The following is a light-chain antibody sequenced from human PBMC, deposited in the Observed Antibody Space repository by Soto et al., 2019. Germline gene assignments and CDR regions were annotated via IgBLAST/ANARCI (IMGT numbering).Light chain of an antibody. CDR3: SSYAGSNNLV. Sequence: QSVLTQPPSASGSPGQSVTISCTGTSSDIGGYDYVSWYQQYPGKAPKLIIYEVSKRPSGVPDRFSGSKSGNTASLTVSGLQAEDEADYYCSSYAGSNNLVFAGGTKVTVL. J-gene: IGLJ3*02. CDR1: SSDIGGYDY. CDR2: EVS. V-gene: IGLV2-8*01.